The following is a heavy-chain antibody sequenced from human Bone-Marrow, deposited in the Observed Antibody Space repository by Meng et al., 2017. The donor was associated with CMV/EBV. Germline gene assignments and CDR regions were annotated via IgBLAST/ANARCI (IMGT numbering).Heavy chain of an antibody. CDR3: ARERLELQGAVDF. J-gene: IGHJ4*02. Sequence: QVELVGAGGRVVQPGRSQRLSLAASGFTFRTYPMQWVRQAPGKGLEWVTVVSPDGRGKDYADSVKGRFTISRDNSKNMLDLQMNSLTTEDTAVYYCARERLELQGAVDFWGQGTLVTVSS. CDR1: GFTFRTYP. CDR2: VSPDGRGK. V-gene: IGHV3-30*01. D-gene: IGHD1-7*01.